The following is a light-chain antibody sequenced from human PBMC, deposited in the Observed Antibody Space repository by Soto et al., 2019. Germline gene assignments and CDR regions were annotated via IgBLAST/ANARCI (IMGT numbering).Light chain of an antibody. CDR3: QHYGNSPFT. CDR1: QSISDT. J-gene: IGKJ3*01. CDR2: GAS. Sequence: EIVMTQSPATLSVSPGGRATLSCRASQSISDTLAWYQQKPGQAPRLLIHGASTRATGFPARFSGSGSGTDFTLTISSLQSEDFAVYYCQHYGNSPFTFGPGTRVDIK. V-gene: IGKV3-15*01.